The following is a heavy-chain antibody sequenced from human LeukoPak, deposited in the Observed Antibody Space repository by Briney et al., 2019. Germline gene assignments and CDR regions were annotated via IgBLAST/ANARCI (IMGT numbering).Heavy chain of an antibody. J-gene: IGHJ3*02. D-gene: IGHD3-9*01. CDR3: ARDADYDILTGYYNVNAFDI. CDR1: GGSISSYY. CDR2: IYTSGST. Sequence: PSETPSLTCTVSGGSISSYYWSWIRQPAGKGLEWIGRIYTSGSTNYNPSLKSRVTMSVGTSKNQFSLKLSSVTAADTAVYYCARDADYDILTGYYNVNAFDIWGQGTMVTVSS. V-gene: IGHV4-4*07.